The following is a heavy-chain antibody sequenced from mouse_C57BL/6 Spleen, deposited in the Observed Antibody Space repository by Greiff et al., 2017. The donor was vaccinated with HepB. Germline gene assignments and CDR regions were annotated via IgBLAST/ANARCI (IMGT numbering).Heavy chain of an antibody. CDR3: AREGYYYGNYFDY. CDR1: GYAFSSSW. D-gene: IGHD1-1*01. Sequence: QVQLKKSGPELVKPGASVKISCKASGYAFSSSWMNWVKQRPGKGLEWIGRIYPGDGDTNYNGKFKGKATLTADKSSRTAYMQLSSLTSEDSAVYFCAREGYYYGNYFDYWGQGTTLTVSS. V-gene: IGHV1-82*01. J-gene: IGHJ2*01. CDR2: IYPGDGDT.